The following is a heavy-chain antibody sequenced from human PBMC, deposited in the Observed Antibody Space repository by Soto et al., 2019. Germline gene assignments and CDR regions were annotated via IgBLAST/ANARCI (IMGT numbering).Heavy chain of an antibody. Sequence: VGSLRLSCAASGFTFRSFVMHWVRQAPGKGLQWVALISYEGDIKYYADSVKGRFTISRDNSKNTLNLQMNSLRTEDTAVYYCAKVLVRGLYYHYGMDVWGQGTTVTVSS. CDR2: ISYEGDIK. D-gene: IGHD3-10*01. V-gene: IGHV3-30*18. CDR1: GFTFRSFV. J-gene: IGHJ6*02. CDR3: AKVLVRGLYYHYGMDV.